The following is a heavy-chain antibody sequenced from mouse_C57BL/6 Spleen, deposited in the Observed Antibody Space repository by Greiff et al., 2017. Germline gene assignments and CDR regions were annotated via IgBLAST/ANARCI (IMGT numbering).Heavy chain of an antibody. V-gene: IGHV7-3*01. CDR3: ARYGYDYDVYFGY. Sequence: EVQLVESGGGLVQPGGSLSLSCAASGFTFTDYYMSWVRQPPGKALEWLGFIRNKDNGYTTEYSASVKGRFTISRDNSQSILYLQMNALRAEDSATNYCARYGYDYDVYFGYWGQGTTLTVSS. J-gene: IGHJ2*01. CDR2: IRNKDNGYTT. CDR1: GFTFTDYY. D-gene: IGHD2-4*01.